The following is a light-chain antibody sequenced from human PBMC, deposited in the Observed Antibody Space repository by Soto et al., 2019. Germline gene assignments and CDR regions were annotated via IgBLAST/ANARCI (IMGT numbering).Light chain of an antibody. CDR1: QSVSSY. CDR2: DTS. Sequence: EIVFTQSPATLSLSPGERATLSCRASQSVSSYLAWYQQKPGQPPRLLIYDTSNRATGIPARFSGSGSGTDFTLTISSLEPEDFAVYYCQQRSKWPQTFGQGTKLEIK. V-gene: IGKV3-11*01. J-gene: IGKJ2*01. CDR3: QQRSKWPQT.